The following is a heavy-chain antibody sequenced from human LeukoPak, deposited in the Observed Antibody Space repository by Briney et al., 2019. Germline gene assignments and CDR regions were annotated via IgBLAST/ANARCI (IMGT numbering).Heavy chain of an antibody. Sequence: WGSLRLSCAASGFTFSSYTMNWVSQAPGKGLEWVSFISSTSNHIYYADSVKGRFTISRDNAKNSLYLQMNSLRAEDTAVYYCAELGITMIGGVWGKGTTVTISS. CDR3: AELGITMIGGV. V-gene: IGHV3-21*01. CDR1: GFTFSSYT. D-gene: IGHD3-10*02. J-gene: IGHJ6*04. CDR2: ISSTSNHI.